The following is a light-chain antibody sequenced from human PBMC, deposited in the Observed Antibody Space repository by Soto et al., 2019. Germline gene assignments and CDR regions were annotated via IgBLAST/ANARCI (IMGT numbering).Light chain of an antibody. CDR2: GAS. CDR1: QSVSTN. V-gene: IGKV3-15*01. Sequence: EIVMTQSPATLSVSPGERATVSCRASQSVSTNLAWYQHKLGQAPRLLIYGASTRASDIPVRFSGSGSGTECTLTIRSLQSEDFAVYYCQQYNIWYTFGQGTKLEIK. J-gene: IGKJ2*01. CDR3: QQYNIWYT.